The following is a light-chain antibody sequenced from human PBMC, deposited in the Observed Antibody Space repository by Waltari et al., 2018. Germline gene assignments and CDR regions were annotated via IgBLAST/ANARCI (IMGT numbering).Light chain of an antibody. J-gene: IGLJ3*02. CDR1: RSNIGNNY. V-gene: IGLV1-47*01. CDR3: AAWDDSLSGRV. Sequence: QSVLTQPPSASGTPGQRVTISCSGSRSNIGNNYVYWYQQPPGTAPKLLIYRNKQRPSGVPDRFSGSKSGTPAALAISGLRSEDEADYYCAAWDDSLSGRVFGGGTKVTVL. CDR2: RNK.